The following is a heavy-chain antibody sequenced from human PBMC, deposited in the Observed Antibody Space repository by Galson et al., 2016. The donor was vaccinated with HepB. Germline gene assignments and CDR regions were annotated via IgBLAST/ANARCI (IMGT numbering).Heavy chain of an antibody. CDR3: ARRVTGSGSDYGTFDS. D-gene: IGHD3-10*01. CDR2: IYPGDFDI. Sequence: QSGAEVKKPGESLKISCKGSGYSFTSYWIGWVRQLPGKGLEWMGIIYPGDFDIRYSPSFQGQVTISADKSVSTAYLQWSSLKASDTAMYYCARRVTGSGSDYGTFDSWGQGTLVTVSS. V-gene: IGHV5-51*01. J-gene: IGHJ4*02. CDR1: GYSFTSYW.